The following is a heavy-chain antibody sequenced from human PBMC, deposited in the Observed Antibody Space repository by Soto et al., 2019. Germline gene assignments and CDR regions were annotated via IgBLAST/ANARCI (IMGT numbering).Heavy chain of an antibody. V-gene: IGHV5-51*01. J-gene: IGHJ4*02. Sequence: GESLKISCKGSGYSFTSYWIGWVRQMPGKGLEWMGIIYPGDSDTRYSPSFQGQFTISAAKSISTAYLQGSSLKASDTAMYYCARSSIRSGWSPLDYWGQGTLVTVSS. D-gene: IGHD6-19*01. CDR3: ARSSIRSGWSPLDY. CDR1: GYSFTSYW. CDR2: IYPGDSDT.